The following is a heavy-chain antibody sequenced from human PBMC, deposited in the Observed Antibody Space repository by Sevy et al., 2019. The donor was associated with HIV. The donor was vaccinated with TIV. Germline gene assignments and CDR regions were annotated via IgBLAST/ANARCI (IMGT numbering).Heavy chain of an antibody. J-gene: IGHJ4*02. CDR1: GFTFRNDG. D-gene: IGHD6-13*01. CDR3: AKGASAAGSRVLPHDY. Sequence: GVSLRLSCAASGFTFRNDGMHWVRQAPGKGLEWVAVISYDGSNKYYAESVNADSVKGRFTISRDNSKNTLYLQMNSLRAEDTAVYYCAKGASAAGSRVLPHDYWGQGTLVTVSS. CDR2: ISYDGSNK. V-gene: IGHV3-30*18.